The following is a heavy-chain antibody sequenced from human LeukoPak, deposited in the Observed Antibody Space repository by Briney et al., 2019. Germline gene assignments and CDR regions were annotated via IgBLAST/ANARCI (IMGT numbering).Heavy chain of an antibody. CDR1: GGSVSNYY. Sequence: SETLSLTCTVSGGSVSNYYWSWIRQTPGKGLEWIAYIYYSGRTNYNPSLKSRVTISVDTSKNQFSLRLSSVTAADTAVYYCARDLTTYAILPQASDYWGQGTLVTVSS. J-gene: IGHJ4*02. D-gene: IGHD3-9*01. V-gene: IGHV4-59*02. CDR2: IYYSGRT. CDR3: ARDLTTYAILPQASDY.